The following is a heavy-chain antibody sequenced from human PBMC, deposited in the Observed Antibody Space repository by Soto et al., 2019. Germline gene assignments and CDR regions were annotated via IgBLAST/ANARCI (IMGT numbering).Heavy chain of an antibody. CDR3: AKGSQSLVATIRYYYYGMDV. CDR2: ISGSGGST. J-gene: IGHJ6*02. Sequence: SLRLSCAASGFTFSSYAMSWVRQAPGKGLEWVSAISGSGGSTYYADSVKGRFTISRDNSKNTLYLQMNSLRAEDTAVYYCAKGSQSLVATIRYYYYGMDVWGQGTTVTVSS. V-gene: IGHV3-23*01. D-gene: IGHD5-12*01. CDR1: GFTFSSYA.